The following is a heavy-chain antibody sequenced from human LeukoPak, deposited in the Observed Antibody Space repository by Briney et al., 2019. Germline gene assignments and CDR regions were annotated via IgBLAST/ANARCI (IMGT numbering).Heavy chain of an antibody. CDR2: IYSGGST. V-gene: IGHV3-53*01. Sequence: GGSLRLSCAASGVTVSSNHMSWVRQAPGKGLEWGSVIYSGGSTYDADSVKGRFTISRDNSKNTLYLQMNTLRAEDTAVYYCASLSTMHSFDYWGQGTLVTVS. CDR1: GVTVSSNH. CDR3: ASLSTMHSFDY. J-gene: IGHJ4*02. D-gene: IGHD2-2*01.